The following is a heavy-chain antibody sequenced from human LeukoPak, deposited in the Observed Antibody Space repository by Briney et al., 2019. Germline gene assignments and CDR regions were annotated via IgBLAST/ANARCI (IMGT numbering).Heavy chain of an antibody. CDR2: IYYSGST. CDR3: ARLSLILDTAMVTSAFDI. V-gene: IGHV4-39*01. D-gene: IGHD5-18*01. CDR1: GGSFSGYY. Sequence: PSETLSLTCAVYGGSFSGYYWGWIRQPPGKGLEWIGSIYYSGSTYYNPSLKSRVTISVDTSKNQFSLKLSSVTAADTAVYYCARLSLILDTAMVTSAFDIWGQGTMVTVSS. J-gene: IGHJ3*02.